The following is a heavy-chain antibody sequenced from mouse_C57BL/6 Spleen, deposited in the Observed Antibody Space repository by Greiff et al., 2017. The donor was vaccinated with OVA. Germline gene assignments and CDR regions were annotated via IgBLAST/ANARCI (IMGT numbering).Heavy chain of an antibody. Sequence: QVTLKESGPGILQPSQTLSLTCSFSGFSLSTFGMGVGWIRQPSGKGLEWLAHIWWDDDKYYNPALKSRLTLSKDTSKNQVFLKIANVDTADTATYYCARIAHYYGSSYYFDYWGQGTTLTVSS. D-gene: IGHD1-1*01. CDR1: GFSLSTFGMG. J-gene: IGHJ2*01. V-gene: IGHV8-8*01. CDR3: ARIAHYYGSSYYFDY. CDR2: IWWDDDK.